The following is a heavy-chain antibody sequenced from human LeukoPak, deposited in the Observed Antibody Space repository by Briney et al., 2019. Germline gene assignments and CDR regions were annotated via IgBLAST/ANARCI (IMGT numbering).Heavy chain of an antibody. V-gene: IGHV3-23*01. Sequence: GGSLRLSCAASGFTFSSYAMSWVRQAPGKGLEWVSAISGSGGSTYYADSVKGRFTISRDNSKNTLYLQMNSLRAEDTAVYYCAKANYYDFWSGYYPIDYWGQGALVTVSS. CDR1: GFTFSSYA. J-gene: IGHJ4*02. CDR2: ISGSGGST. D-gene: IGHD3-3*01. CDR3: AKANYYDFWSGYYPIDY.